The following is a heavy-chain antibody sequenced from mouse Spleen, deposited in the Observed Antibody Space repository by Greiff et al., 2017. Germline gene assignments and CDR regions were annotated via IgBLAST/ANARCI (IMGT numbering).Heavy chain of an antibody. CDR3: ARDSNWDEWFAY. J-gene: IGHJ3*01. CDR1: GYTFTSYW. Sequence: QVQLQQPGAELVKPGASVKLSCKASGYTFTSYWMHWVKQRPGQGLEWIGMIHPNSGSTNYNEKFKSKATLTVDKSSSTAYMQLSSLTSEDSAVYYCARDSNWDEWFAYWGQGTLVTVSA. V-gene: IGHV1-64*01. D-gene: IGHD4-1*01. CDR2: IHPNSGST.